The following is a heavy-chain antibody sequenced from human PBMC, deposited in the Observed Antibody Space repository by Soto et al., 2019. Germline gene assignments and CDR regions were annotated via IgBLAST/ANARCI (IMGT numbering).Heavy chain of an antibody. V-gene: IGHV4-31*03. J-gene: IGHJ4*02. CDR1: GGSISSGFYY. CDR2: IYYSGRT. D-gene: IGHD2-21*02. CDR3: AREILVTKYFDH. Sequence: SETLSLTCTVSGGSISSGFYYWSWIRQQPGKGLEWIGSIYYSGRTNYNPSLKCRVTISTDTSKNQFSLKLSSVTAADTATYYCAREILVTKYFDHWGQGTLVTVSS.